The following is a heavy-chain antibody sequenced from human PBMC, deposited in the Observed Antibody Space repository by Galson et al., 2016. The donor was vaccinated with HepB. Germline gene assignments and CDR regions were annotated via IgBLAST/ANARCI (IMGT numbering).Heavy chain of an antibody. D-gene: IGHD5-18*01. V-gene: IGHV3-21*01. CDR2: ISTSTNYI. CDR3: ARVVAGYSFIRNWFFDL. J-gene: IGHJ2*01. CDR1: GFDFSSYT. Sequence: SLRLSCAASGFDFSSYTMNWVRQAPGQGLEWVSSISTSTNYIYYGDSVRGRFTISRDNARDSLYLQMNSLRAEDTAVYYCARVVAGYSFIRNWFFDLWGRGTVVTVSS.